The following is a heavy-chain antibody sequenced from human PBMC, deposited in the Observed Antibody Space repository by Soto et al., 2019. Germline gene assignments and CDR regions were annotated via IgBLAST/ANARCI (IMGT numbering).Heavy chain of an antibody. CDR2: ISAYNGNT. Sequence: GASVKVSCKASGYTFTSYGISWVRQAPGQGLEWMGWISAYNGNTNYAQKLQGRVTMTTDTSTSTAYMELRSLRSEDTAVYYCARVLGVGCSGGSCYGWFDPWGQGTRVTVAS. D-gene: IGHD2-15*01. CDR1: GYTFTSYG. J-gene: IGHJ5*02. CDR3: ARVLGVGCSGGSCYGWFDP. V-gene: IGHV1-18*01.